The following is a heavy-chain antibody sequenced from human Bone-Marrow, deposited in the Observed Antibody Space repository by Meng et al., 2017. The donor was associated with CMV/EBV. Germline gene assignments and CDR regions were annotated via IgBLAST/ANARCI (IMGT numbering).Heavy chain of an antibody. CDR2: INPSGGST. D-gene: IGHD5-24*01. V-gene: IGHV1-46*01. Sequence: ASVKVSCKASGYTFTSYYMHWVRQAPGQGLEWMGIINPSGGSTSYGQKFQGRVTMTRDTSTSTVYMELSSLRSEDTAVYYCARGRVKKDGYNFDATALSDYGYWGQGTLVTVSS. CDR3: ARGRVKKDGYNFDATALSDYGY. CDR1: GYTFTSYY. J-gene: IGHJ4*02.